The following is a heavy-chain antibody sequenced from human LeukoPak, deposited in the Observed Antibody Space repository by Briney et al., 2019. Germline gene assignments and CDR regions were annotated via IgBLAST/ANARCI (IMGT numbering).Heavy chain of an antibody. Sequence: SETLSLTCTVSGGSISSYYWSWIRQPPGKGLEWIGYIYYSGSTNYNPSLKSRVTISVDTSKNQFSLKLSSVTAADTAVYYCARVKYQCYYYGMDVWGQGTTVTVSS. CDR2: IYYSGST. D-gene: IGHD2-2*01. CDR3: ARVKYQCYYYGMDV. V-gene: IGHV4-59*01. J-gene: IGHJ6*02. CDR1: GGSISSYY.